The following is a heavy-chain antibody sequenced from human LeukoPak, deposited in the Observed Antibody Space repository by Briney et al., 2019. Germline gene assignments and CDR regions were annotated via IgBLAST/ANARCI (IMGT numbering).Heavy chain of an antibody. CDR2: INPSGGST. J-gene: IGHJ4*02. Sequence: ASVKVSCKASGYTFTSYYMHWVRQAPGQGLEWMGIINPSGGSTSYAQKFQGRVTMTRDMSTSTAYMELSRLRSDDTAVYYCARGYCSGGSCYSSYWGQGTLVTVSS. V-gene: IGHV1-46*01. CDR3: ARGYCSGGSCYSSY. CDR1: GYTFTSYY. D-gene: IGHD2-15*01.